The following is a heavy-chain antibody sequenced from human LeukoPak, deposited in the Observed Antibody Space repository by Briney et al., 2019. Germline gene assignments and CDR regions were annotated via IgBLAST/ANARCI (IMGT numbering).Heavy chain of an antibody. CDR3: AKDMSGESGYDAFDI. V-gene: IGHV3-9*01. CDR1: GFTFDDYA. Sequence: GGSLRLSCAASGFTFDDYAMHWVRQAPGKGLEWVSGISWNSGSIGYADSVKGRFTISRDNAKNSLYLQMNSLRVEDTALYYCAKDMSGESGYDAFDIWGQGTMVTVSS. D-gene: IGHD3-22*01. CDR2: ISWNSGSI. J-gene: IGHJ3*02.